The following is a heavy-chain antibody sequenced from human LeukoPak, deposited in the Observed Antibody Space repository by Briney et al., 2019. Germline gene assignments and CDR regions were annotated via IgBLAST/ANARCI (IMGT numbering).Heavy chain of an antibody. J-gene: IGHJ4*02. CDR3: ATESGTYSGTCFDY. Sequence: PGGSLRLSCAASGFTVSSNYMSWVRQAPGKGLEWVSVIYSGGSTYYADSVKGRFTISRDNAKNSLYLQMNSLRAEDTAVYYCATESGTYSGTCFDYWGQGNLVTVSS. CDR1: GFTVSSNY. D-gene: IGHD1-26*01. V-gene: IGHV3-53*01. CDR2: IYSGGST.